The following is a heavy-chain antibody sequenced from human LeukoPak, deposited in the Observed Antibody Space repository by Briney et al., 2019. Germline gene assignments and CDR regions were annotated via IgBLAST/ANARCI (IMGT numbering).Heavy chain of an antibody. J-gene: IGHJ4*02. CDR3: AKEGYSTSNDYFDY. Sequence: GRSLRLSCAASGFTFDDYAMHWVRQAPGKGLEWVSGISWNSGSIGYADSVKGRFTISRDNAKNSLYLQMNSLRAEDTALYYCAKEGYSTSNDYFDYWGRGTLVTVSS. CDR2: ISWNSGSI. D-gene: IGHD6-6*01. V-gene: IGHV3-9*01. CDR1: GFTFDDYA.